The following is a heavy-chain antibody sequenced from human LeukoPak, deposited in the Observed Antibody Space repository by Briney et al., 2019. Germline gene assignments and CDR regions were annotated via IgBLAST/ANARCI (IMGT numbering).Heavy chain of an antibody. Sequence: SETLSLTCTVSGGSISSYYWSWIRQPAGKGLEWIGRIYTSGSTNYNPSLKSRVTMSVDTSKNQFSLKLSSVTAADTAVYYCARHAVLVSRGYLRTHFDYWGQGTLVTVSS. J-gene: IGHJ4*02. D-gene: IGHD3-22*01. CDR3: ARHAVLVSRGYLRTHFDY. CDR1: GGSISSYY. V-gene: IGHV4-4*07. CDR2: IYTSGST.